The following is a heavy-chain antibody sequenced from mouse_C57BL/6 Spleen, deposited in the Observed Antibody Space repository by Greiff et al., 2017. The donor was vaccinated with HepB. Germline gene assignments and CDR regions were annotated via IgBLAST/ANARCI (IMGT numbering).Heavy chain of an antibody. Sequence: VQLQQSGAELVRPGASVKLSCTASGFNIKDYYMHWVKQRPEQGLEWIGRIEPEDGDTEYAPKFQGKATMTADTSSNTAYLQLSSLTSEDTAVYYCTTNLYYSNYPFAYWGQGTLVTVSA. J-gene: IGHJ3*01. V-gene: IGHV14-1*01. D-gene: IGHD2-5*01. CDR2: IEPEDGDT. CDR1: GFNIKDYY. CDR3: TTNLYYSNYPFAY.